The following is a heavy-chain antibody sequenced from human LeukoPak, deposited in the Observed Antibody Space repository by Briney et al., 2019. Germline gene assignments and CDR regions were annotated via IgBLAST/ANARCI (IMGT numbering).Heavy chain of an antibody. D-gene: IGHD2-21*02. CDR3: AKDRQKQIVVETPGLAAFDI. Sequence: GGSLRLSCAASGFTFSNYGMHWVRQAPGKGLEWVTVISYDGSNTYYADSVKGRFTISRDNSKNTLSLQMNSLRAEDTGVYYCAKDRQKQIVVETPGLAAFDIWGQGTKVTVSS. CDR2: ISYDGSNT. J-gene: IGHJ3*02. V-gene: IGHV3-30*18. CDR1: GFTFSNYG.